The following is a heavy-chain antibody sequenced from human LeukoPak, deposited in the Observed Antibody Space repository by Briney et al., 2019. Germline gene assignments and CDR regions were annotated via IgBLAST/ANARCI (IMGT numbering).Heavy chain of an antibody. Sequence: SETLSLTCTVSSGSFNSGSYYWNWIRQPPGKGLEWIGYIYYSGSTNYNPSLKSRVTISVDTSKNQFSLNLKSVTAADTAVYYCARGKGYFDYWGQGTLVTVSS. V-gene: IGHV4-61*01. J-gene: IGHJ4*02. CDR3: ARGKGYFDY. CDR2: IYYSGST. CDR1: SGSFNSGSYY.